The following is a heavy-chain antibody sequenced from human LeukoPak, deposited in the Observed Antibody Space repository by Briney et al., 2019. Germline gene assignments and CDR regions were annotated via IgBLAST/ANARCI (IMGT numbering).Heavy chain of an antibody. V-gene: IGHV1-69*06. CDR1: GGTFSSYA. CDR2: IIPIFGTA. CDR3: ASHGSGSYAFDY. J-gene: IGHJ4*02. Sequence: GASVKVFCKASGGTFSSYAISWVRQAPGQGLEWMGGIIPIFGTANYAQKFQGRVTITADKSTSTAYMELSSLRSEDTAVYYCASHGSGSYAFDYWGQGTLVTVSS. D-gene: IGHD3-10*01.